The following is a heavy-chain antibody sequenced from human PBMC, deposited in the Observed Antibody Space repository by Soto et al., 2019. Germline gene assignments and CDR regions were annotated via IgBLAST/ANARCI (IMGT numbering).Heavy chain of an antibody. J-gene: IGHJ5*02. Sequence: QVQLAQSGTDVKKPGASVKVSCKASGYTFTGYYMHWVRQAPGLGLEWMGWINPDSGGTNYAQKFQGRVTMTRDTSISTAYMELSRLESDDTAVYYCARAGYASSWYWFDPWGQGTLVTVSS. CDR3: ARAGYASSWYWFDP. V-gene: IGHV1-2*02. D-gene: IGHD6-13*01. CDR1: GYTFTGYY. CDR2: INPDSGGT.